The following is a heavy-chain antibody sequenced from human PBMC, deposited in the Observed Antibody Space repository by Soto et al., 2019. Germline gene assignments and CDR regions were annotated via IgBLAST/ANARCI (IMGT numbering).Heavy chain of an antibody. V-gene: IGHV1-18*01. J-gene: IGHJ3*02. Sequence: ASVKVSCKASGYTFTTYGISWVRQAPGQGLEWMGWISAYNGNTNYAQKLQGRVTMTTDTSTSTAYMELRSLRSDDTAVYYCARLGITVTTIDAFDIWGQGTMVTVSS. CDR2: ISAYNGNT. CDR1: GYTFTTYG. CDR3: ARLGITVTTIDAFDI. D-gene: IGHD4-17*01.